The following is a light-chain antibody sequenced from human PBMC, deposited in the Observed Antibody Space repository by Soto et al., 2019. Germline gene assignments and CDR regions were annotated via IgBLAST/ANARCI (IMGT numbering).Light chain of an antibody. CDR1: SSDVGGYNY. CDR2: EVS. CDR3: SSYTSSSTLV. Sequence: ALTQPASVSGSPGQSITISCTGTSSDVGGYNYVSWYQQHPGKAPKLMIYEVSDRPSGVSNRFSGSKSGNTASLTISGLQAEDEADYYCSSYTSSSTLVFGGGTKLTVL. V-gene: IGLV2-14*01. J-gene: IGLJ2*01.